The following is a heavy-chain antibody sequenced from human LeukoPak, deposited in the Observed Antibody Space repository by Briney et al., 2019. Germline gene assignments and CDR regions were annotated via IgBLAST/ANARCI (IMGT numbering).Heavy chain of an antibody. CDR2: IYYSGTT. D-gene: IGHD5-18*01. CDR3: ARGGYSHGYSTLDY. Sequence: PSETLSLTCTVSGGSTSGNYWSWIRQPPGKGLEWIGYIYYSGTTKYNPSLESRVTMPVDTSNNQFSLKLSPVTAADTAVYYCARGGYSHGYSTLDYWGQGTLVTVSS. V-gene: IGHV4-59*01. CDR1: GGSTSGNY. J-gene: IGHJ4*02.